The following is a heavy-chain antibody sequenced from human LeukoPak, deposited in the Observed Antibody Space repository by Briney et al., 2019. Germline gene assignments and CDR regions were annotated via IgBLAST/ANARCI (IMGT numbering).Heavy chain of an antibody. CDR1: GYSISSGYY. Sequence: SETLSLTCTVSGYSISSGYYWGWIRQPPGKGLEWIGSIYHSGSTYYNPSLKSRVTISVDTSKNQFSLKLSSVTAADTAVYYCARVSSDYYGSGSYPFYYFDYWGQGTLVTVSS. CDR2: IYHSGST. D-gene: IGHD3-10*01. J-gene: IGHJ4*02. V-gene: IGHV4-38-2*02. CDR3: ARVSSDYYGSGSYPFYYFDY.